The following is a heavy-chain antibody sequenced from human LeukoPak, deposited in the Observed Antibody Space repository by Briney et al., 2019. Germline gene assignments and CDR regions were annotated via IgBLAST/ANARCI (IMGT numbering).Heavy chain of an antibody. CDR3: AKGGYALSTRLDY. J-gene: IGHJ4*02. CDR1: GFSFTTYW. V-gene: IGHV3-7*03. CDR2: IKQDGTEK. Sequence: GESLRLSCAASGFSFTTYWMSWVRQAPGKGLEWVANIKQDGTEKYYVDSVKGRFTISRDNAKNSLYLQMNSLRAEDMALYYCAKGGYALSTRLDYWGQGTLVTVSS. D-gene: IGHD5-12*01.